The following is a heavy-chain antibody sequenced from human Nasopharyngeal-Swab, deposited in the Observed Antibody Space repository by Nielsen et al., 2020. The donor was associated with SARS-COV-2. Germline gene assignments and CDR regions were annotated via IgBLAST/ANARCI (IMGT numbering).Heavy chain of an antibody. V-gene: IGHV4-34*01. J-gene: IGHJ4*02. CDR3: ARGIRPGPRATRGRYFDY. Sequence: WIRQPPGKGLEWIGEINHSGSTNCNPSLKSRVTISVDTSKNQFSLKLSSVTAADTAVYYCARGIRPGPRATRGRYFDYWGQGTRVNVSS. D-gene: IGHD1-26*01. CDR2: INHSGST.